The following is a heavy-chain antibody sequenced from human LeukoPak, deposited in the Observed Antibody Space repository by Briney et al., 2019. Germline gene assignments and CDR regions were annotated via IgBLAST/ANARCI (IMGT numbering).Heavy chain of an antibody. V-gene: IGHV5-51*01. CDR3: ARYNRDGYDAMGAHDF. CDR1: GYSFTSYW. J-gene: IGHJ4*02. D-gene: IGHD5-24*01. CDR2: IYPADSDI. Sequence: GESLKISCKGSGYSFTSYWIGWVRQMPGKGLERMGIIYPADSDIRYSPSFQGQVTISADRSTSTAYLQWSSLKASDSAMYYCARYNRDGYDAMGAHDFWGQGTLVTVSS.